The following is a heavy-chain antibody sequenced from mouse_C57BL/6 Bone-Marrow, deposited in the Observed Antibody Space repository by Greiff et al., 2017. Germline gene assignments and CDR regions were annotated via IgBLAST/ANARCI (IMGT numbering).Heavy chain of an antibody. D-gene: IGHD1-1*01. V-gene: IGHV7-1*01. CDR3: ARGVLHNYAMDY. CDR1: GFTFSAFY. J-gene: IGHJ4*01. Sequence: EVKLVESGGGLVQSGRSLRLSCATSGFTFSAFYMEWVRQAPGKGLGWIAASRNKANDYTTEYRASVKGRFIVSRDTSQSILYLKMNALRAEDTAIYYCARGVLHNYAMDYWGQGTSVTVSS. CDR2: SRNKANDYTT.